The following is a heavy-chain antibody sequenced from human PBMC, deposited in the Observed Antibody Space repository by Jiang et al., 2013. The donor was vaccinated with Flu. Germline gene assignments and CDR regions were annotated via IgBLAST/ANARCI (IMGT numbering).Heavy chain of an antibody. V-gene: IGHV4-34*01. CDR3: ARANLARLGSGGIRHRFDP. J-gene: IGHJ5*02. CDR2: INQSGST. CDR1: GGSFTGYF. D-gene: IGHD2-15*01. Sequence: ARLLKPSETLSLTCTVYGGSFTGYFWTWIRQSPGKGLEWIGEINQSGSTNYNPSLKSRLTISVDTSNNQFSLKLSSVTAADTAVYYCARANLARLGSGGIRHRFDPWGQGTLVTVSS.